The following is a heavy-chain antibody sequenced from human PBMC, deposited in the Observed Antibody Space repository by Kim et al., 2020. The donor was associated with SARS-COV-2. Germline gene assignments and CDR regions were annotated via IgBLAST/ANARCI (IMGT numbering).Heavy chain of an antibody. Sequence: GGSLRLSCAASGFTFSSYSMHWVRQAPGKGLVWVSRINNDGSSTNYAESVKGRFTISRDNAKTTVHLQMNSLRAEDTAVYYRARNHFKSGCNAVDYCG. D-gene: IGHD1-26*01. CDR3: ARNHFKSGCNAVDY. J-gene: IGHJ4*01. CDR2: INNDGSST. CDR1: GFTFSSYS. V-gene: IGHV3-74*01.